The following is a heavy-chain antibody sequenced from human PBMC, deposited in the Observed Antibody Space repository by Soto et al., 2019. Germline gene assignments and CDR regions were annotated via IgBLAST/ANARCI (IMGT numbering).Heavy chain of an antibody. CDR3: ARVEADYCSGGSCYSGPWYEYFQH. CDR2: SDPEDGET. Sequence: ASVKVSCKVSGYTLTELSMHWVRQAPGKGLEWMGGSDPEDGETIYSQKFQGRVTITRDTSASTAYMELSSLRSEDTAVYYCARVEADYCSGGSCYSGPWYEYFQHWGQGTLVTVSS. V-gene: IGHV1-24*01. D-gene: IGHD2-15*01. CDR1: GYTLTELS. J-gene: IGHJ1*01.